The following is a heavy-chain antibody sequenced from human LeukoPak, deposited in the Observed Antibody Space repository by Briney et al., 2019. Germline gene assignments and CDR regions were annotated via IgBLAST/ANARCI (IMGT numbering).Heavy chain of an antibody. CDR2: IIPIFGTA. CDR3: ARGVVGYYYYYMDV. CDR1: GGTFSSYA. D-gene: IGHD2-15*01. J-gene: IGHJ6*03. V-gene: IGHV1-69*05. Sequence: SVKVSCKASGGTFSSYAISWVRQAPGQGLEWMGGIIPIFGTANYAQKFQGRVTITTDESTSTAYMVLSSLRSEDTAVYYCARGVVGYYYYYMDVWGKGTTVTVSS.